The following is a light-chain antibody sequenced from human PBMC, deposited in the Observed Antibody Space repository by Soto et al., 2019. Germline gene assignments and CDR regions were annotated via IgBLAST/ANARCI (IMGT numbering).Light chain of an antibody. CDR1: NSDVGGYNY. V-gene: IGLV2-14*01. Sequence: QSALTQPASVSGSPGQSITISCTGTNSDVGGYNYVSWYQHHPGKVPQLMIYEVSNRPSGVSNRFSGSKSGNTASLTISGLQAEDEADYYCSSYTTDSTRVFGGGTQLTVL. CDR3: SSYTTDSTRV. J-gene: IGLJ3*02. CDR2: EVS.